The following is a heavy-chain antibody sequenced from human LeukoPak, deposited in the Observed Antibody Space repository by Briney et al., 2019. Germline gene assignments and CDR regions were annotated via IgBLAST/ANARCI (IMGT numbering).Heavy chain of an antibody. J-gene: IGHJ2*01. Sequence: PSETLSLTCAVYGGSFSGYYWSWIRQPPGKGLEWIGEINHSGTTHYNPSLKSRVTIAVDTSKNQFSLKLISVTAADTAVYYCAREGGDYGGNSQFWYFDLWGRGTLVTVSS. CDR2: INHSGTT. V-gene: IGHV4-34*01. CDR1: GGSFSGYY. CDR3: AREGGDYGGNSQFWYFDL. D-gene: IGHD4-23*01.